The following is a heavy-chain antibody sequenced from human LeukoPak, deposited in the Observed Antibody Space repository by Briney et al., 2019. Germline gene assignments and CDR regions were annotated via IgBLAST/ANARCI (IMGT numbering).Heavy chain of an antibody. V-gene: IGHV1-46*01. D-gene: IGHD6-19*01. Sequence: ASVKVSCKASGYTFTSYYMHWVRQAPGQGLEWMGIINPSGGSTSYAQKFQGRVTITADKSTSTAYMELSSLRSEDTAVYYCARGRIAVAGTVDYWGQGTLVTVSS. CDR3: ARGRIAVAGTVDY. CDR2: INPSGGST. J-gene: IGHJ4*02. CDR1: GYTFTSYY.